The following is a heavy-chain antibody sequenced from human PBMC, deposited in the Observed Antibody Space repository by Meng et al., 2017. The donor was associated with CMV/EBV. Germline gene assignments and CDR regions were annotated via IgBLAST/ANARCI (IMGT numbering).Heavy chain of an antibody. V-gene: IGHV1-69*05. CDR3: ARDLSGDSPGSYSFDY. J-gene: IGHJ4*02. D-gene: IGHD3-10*02. CDR1: GGTFSSYA. Sequence: SVKVSCKASGGTFSSYAISWVRQAPGQGLEWMGGIIPIFGTANYAQKFQGRVTITTDESTSTAYMELSSLRSEDTAVYYCARDLSGDSPGSYSFDYWGQGTLVTVSS. CDR2: IIPIFGTA.